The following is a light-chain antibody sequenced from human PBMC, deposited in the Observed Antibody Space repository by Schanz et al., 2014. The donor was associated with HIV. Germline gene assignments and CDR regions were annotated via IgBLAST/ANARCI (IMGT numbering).Light chain of an antibody. J-gene: IGLJ3*02. V-gene: IGLV1-51*01. CDR3: GTWDSSLSARV. Sequence: QSVLTQPPSVSAAPGQKVTISCSGSSSNIGNNYVSWYQQLPGTAPKLLIYDNTKRPSGIPDRFSGSKSGTSATLGITGLQTGDEADYYCGTWDSSLSARVFGGGTKLTVL. CDR2: DNT. CDR1: SSNIGNNY.